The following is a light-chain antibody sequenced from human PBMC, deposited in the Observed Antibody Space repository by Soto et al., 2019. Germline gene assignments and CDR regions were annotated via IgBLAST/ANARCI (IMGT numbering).Light chain of an antibody. CDR3: LQDHDDSWT. V-gene: IGKV1-5*03. Sequence: DIQMTQSPSTLSASVGDRVTITCRASQSISSWLVWYQQKPGKAPKLLIYKASSLESGVPSRFSGSGSGTEFTLTVSSLQPEDFATYYCLQDHDDSWTFGQGAKVDIK. J-gene: IGKJ1*01. CDR2: KAS. CDR1: QSISSW.